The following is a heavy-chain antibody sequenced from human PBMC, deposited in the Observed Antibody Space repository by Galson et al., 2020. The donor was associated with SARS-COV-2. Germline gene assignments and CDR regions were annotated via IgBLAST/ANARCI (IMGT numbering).Heavy chain of an antibody. D-gene: IGHD1-26*01. CDR1: GDSISSGDHS. CDR2: IYHSGTT. J-gene: IGHJ4*02. CDR3: VREGRVWDTNGKVLDLFDF. V-gene: IGHV4-30-2*01. Sequence: SETLSLTCDVSGDSISSGDHSWSWIRQPLGKGLEWIGYIYHSGTTNYSPSLRGRITISIDKSKNQFSLKLTSVTAADTAVYYCVREGRVWDTNGKVLDLFDFWGPGTLGTVSS.